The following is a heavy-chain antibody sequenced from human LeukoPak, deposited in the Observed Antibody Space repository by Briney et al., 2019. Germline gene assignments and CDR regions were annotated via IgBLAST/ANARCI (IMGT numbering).Heavy chain of an antibody. CDR2: ICYSGST. D-gene: IGHD4-11*01. V-gene: IGHV4-39*07. CDR3: ARRISGDYSNWLDP. Sequence: PSETLSLTCTVSGGSISSSSYYWGWIRQPPGKGLEWIGSICYSGSTYYNPSLKSRVTISVDTSKNQFSLKLNSVTGTDTAVYYCARRISGDYSNWLDPWGQGTLVTVSS. J-gene: IGHJ5*02. CDR1: GGSISSSSYY.